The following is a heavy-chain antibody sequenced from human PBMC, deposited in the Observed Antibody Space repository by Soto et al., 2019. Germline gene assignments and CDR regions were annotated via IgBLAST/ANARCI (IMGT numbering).Heavy chain of an antibody. D-gene: IGHD3-10*01. J-gene: IGHJ4*02. V-gene: IGHV4-39*01. CDR3: ARKRAVDYYGSGRPRGEVDY. CDR2: IYYSGST. Sequence: QLQLQESGPGLVKPSETLSLTCTVSGGSISSSSYYWGWIRQPPGKGLEWIGSIYYSGSTYYNPSLKSRVTISVDTSKNQFSLKLSSVTAADTAVYYCARKRAVDYYGSGRPRGEVDYWGQGTLVTVSS. CDR1: GGSISSSSYY.